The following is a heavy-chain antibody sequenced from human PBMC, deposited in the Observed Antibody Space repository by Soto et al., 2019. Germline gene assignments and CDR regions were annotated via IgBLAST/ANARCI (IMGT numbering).Heavy chain of an antibody. CDR1: GFTVSSNY. CDR2: IYSGGST. D-gene: IGHD1-1*01. CDR3: AREGLGRTYLLAY. Sequence: GGSLRLSCAASGFTVSSNYMSWVRQAPGKGLEWVSVIYSGGSTYYADSVKGRFTTSRDNSKNTLYLQMNSLRAEDTAVYYCAREGLGRTYLLAYWGQGTLVTVSS. V-gene: IGHV3-66*01. J-gene: IGHJ4*02.